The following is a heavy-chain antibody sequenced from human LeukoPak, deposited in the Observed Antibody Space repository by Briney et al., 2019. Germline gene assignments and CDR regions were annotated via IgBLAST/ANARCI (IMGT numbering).Heavy chain of an antibody. Sequence: GGSLRLSCAASGFTASSNYMSWVRQAPGKGLEWVSVIYSGGSTYYADSVKGRFTISRDNSKNTLYLQMNSLRAEDTAVYYCAKTPSYYGSGSYPSDYWGQGTLDTVSS. D-gene: IGHD3-10*01. CDR2: IYSGGST. CDR3: AKTPSYYGSGSYPSDY. V-gene: IGHV3-53*01. J-gene: IGHJ4*02. CDR1: GFTASSNY.